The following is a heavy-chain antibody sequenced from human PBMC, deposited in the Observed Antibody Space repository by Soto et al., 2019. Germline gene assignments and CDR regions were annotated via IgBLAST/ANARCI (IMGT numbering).Heavy chain of an antibody. CDR1: GGSFSGYY. CDR2: VNHSGGI. Sequence: QVQLQQWGAGLLKPSETLSLTCVVYGGSFSGYYWSWIRQPPGKGLEWFGEVNHSGGIEYNPSLKSRVTISVDTSKNQFSLKLSSVTAADTAVYSCAGRNGYYSGIDYWGQGTLVTVSS. D-gene: IGHD3-22*01. CDR3: AGRNGYYSGIDY. V-gene: IGHV4-34*02. J-gene: IGHJ4*02.